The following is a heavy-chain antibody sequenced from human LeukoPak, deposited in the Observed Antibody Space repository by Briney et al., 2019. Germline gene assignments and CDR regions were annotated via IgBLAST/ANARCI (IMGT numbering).Heavy chain of an antibody. CDR3: ARDGRWDGFDP. CDR1: GFTFSSYS. D-gene: IGHD4-23*01. J-gene: IGHJ5*02. V-gene: IGHV3-21*04. CDR2: ISTSSSYI. Sequence: GGSLRLSCAASGFTFSSYSLNWVRQAPGKGLEWVSSISTSSSYIYYADSVKGRFTISRDNARNSLYLHMNSLRAEDTAVYYCARDGRWDGFDPWGQGTLVTVSS.